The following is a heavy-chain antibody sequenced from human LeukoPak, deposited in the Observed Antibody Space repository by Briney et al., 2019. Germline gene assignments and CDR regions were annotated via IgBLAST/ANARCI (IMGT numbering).Heavy chain of an antibody. D-gene: IGHD2-2*01. V-gene: IGHV1-18*01. CDR2: ISAYNGNT. J-gene: IGHJ6*02. CDR3: ARDGYCSSTSCYSDYDYYYGMDV. CDR1: GYTFTSYG. Sequence: ASVKVSCKASGYTFTSYGISWVRQAPGQGLEWMGWISAYNGNTNYAQKLQGRVTMTTDTSTSTAYMELRSLRSDDTAVYYCARDGYCSSTSCYSDYDYYYGMDVWGQGTTVTVSS.